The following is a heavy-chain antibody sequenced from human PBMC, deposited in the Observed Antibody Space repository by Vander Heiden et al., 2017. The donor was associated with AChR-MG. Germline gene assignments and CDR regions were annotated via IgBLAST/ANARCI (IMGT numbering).Heavy chain of an antibody. D-gene: IGHD1-26*01. V-gene: IGHV3-33*01. CDR1: GFTFSSDG. Sequence: QVPLVESVGLAVQPGRSPRLSCAAAGFTFSSDGMHWVRQAAGKGVEWLAGMWYDGSNKYYADSVKGRFTNSRDNSKNALYRQMNSLRAEVTAVYYCARGGGAGLDYWGQGTLVTVSS. J-gene: IGHJ4*02. CDR2: MWYDGSNK. CDR3: ARGGGAGLDY.